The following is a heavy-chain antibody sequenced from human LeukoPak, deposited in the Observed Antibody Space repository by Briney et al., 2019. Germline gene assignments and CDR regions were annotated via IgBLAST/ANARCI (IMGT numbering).Heavy chain of an antibody. J-gene: IGHJ5*02. CDR2: ISSSSSYT. Sequence: GGSLRLSCAASGFTFSSYGMHWVRQAPGKGLEWVSYISSSSSYTNYADSVKGRFTISRDNAKNSLYLQMNSLRAEDTAVYYCARDRAAAGNRWFDPWGQGTLVTVSS. V-gene: IGHV3-21*05. CDR1: GFTFSSYG. D-gene: IGHD6-13*01. CDR3: ARDRAAAGNRWFDP.